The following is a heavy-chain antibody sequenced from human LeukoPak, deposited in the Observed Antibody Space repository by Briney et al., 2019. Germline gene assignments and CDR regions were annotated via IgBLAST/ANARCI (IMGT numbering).Heavy chain of an antibody. D-gene: IGHD4-17*01. V-gene: IGHV4-39*07. J-gene: IGHJ4*02. CDR3: ARSATVTTGYFDY. CDR2: IYSNGNT. Sequence: PSETLSLTCSVSGGSISSSGHYWRWIRQSPEKVLDWIGSIYSNGNTYYNPSVKSRVTISVDTSKNQFSLKLTSVTAAETAVYYCARSATVTTGYFDYWGQGALVTVSS. CDR1: GGSISSSGHY.